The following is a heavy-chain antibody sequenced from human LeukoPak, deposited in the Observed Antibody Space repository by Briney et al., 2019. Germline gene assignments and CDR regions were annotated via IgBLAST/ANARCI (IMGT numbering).Heavy chain of an antibody. CDR1: GYTFTGYY. Sequence: ASVKVSCKASGYTFTGYYMHWVRQAPGQGLERMGWINPNSGGTNYAQKFQGRVTMTRDTSLSTAYLELSSLRSDDTAVYYCARRNTDFWSGYPDYWGQGTLVTVSS. V-gene: IGHV1-2*02. CDR2: INPNSGGT. D-gene: IGHD3-3*01. J-gene: IGHJ4*02. CDR3: ARRNTDFWSGYPDY.